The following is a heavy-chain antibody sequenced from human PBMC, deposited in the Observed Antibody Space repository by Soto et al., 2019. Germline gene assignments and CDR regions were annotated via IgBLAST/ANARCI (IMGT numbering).Heavy chain of an antibody. V-gene: IGHV3-48*01. CDR2: ISSSSSTI. Sequence: GGSLRLSCRASGFSFSSFAMNWVRQAPGKGLEWVSYISSSSSTIYYADSVKGRFTISRDNAKNSLYLQMNSLRAEDAAVYYCASQSSEWLLFASWGQGTLVTVSS. CDR3: ASQSSEWLLFAS. D-gene: IGHD5-12*01. J-gene: IGHJ4*02. CDR1: GFSFSSFA.